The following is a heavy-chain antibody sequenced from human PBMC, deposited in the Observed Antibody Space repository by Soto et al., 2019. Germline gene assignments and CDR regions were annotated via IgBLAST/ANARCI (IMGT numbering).Heavy chain of an antibody. CDR2: ISCNGDNT. V-gene: IGHV3-20*04. CDR3: ARDLVANPYYYGMDV. CDR1: GIAFGDYG. Sequence: GGSLRLSCAASGIAFGDYGMTWVRRVPGKGLEWVALISCNGDNTDYADSVKGRFTISRDNAKNSLYLQMNSLRDEDTAVYYCARDLVANPYYYGMDVWGQGTTVTVSS. D-gene: IGHD2-2*01. J-gene: IGHJ6*02.